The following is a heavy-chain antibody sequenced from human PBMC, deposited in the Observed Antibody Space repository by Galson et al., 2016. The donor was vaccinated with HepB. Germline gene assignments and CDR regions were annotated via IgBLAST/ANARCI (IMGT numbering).Heavy chain of an antibody. CDR1: GSTFSTYS. Sequence: SVKVSCKASGSTFSTYSVSWVRQAPGQGLEWLGGIIPLFGTTNFAQRFQGRVTITADKSTDTAYMELSSLRSEDTAVYYCARAPPGVTTRSFDNWGQGTRVTVSS. D-gene: IGHD4-11*01. J-gene: IGHJ4*02. V-gene: IGHV1-69*06. CDR3: ARAPPGVTTRSFDN. CDR2: IIPLFGTT.